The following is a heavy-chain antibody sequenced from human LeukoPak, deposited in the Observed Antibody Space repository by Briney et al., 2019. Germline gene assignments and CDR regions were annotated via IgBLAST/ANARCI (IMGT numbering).Heavy chain of an antibody. CDR2: IKQDGSEK. J-gene: IGHJ6*03. Sequence: GGSLRLSCAASGFTFSSYWMSWVRQAPGKGLEWVANIKQDGSEKTSVDSVKGRFTISRDNAKNSLYLQMDSLRAEDTAVYYCARDPYSGSYGPYYYYYMDVWGEGTTVTISS. D-gene: IGHD1-26*01. CDR1: GFTFSSYW. CDR3: ARDPYSGSYGPYYYYYMDV. V-gene: IGHV3-7*01.